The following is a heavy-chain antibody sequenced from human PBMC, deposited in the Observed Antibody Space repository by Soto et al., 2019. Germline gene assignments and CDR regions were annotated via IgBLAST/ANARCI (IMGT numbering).Heavy chain of an antibody. CDR3: ARGRGGWFINQLLNAFDI. D-gene: IGHD2-2*01. CDR1: GGSISSYY. CDR2: IYYSGST. J-gene: IGHJ3*02. Sequence: QVQLQESGPGLVKPSETLSLTCTVSGGSISSYYWSWIRQPPGKGLEWIGYIYYSGSTNYNPSLKSRFTLSVDTSKHQFSLKLSSVTAADTAVYYCARGRGGWFINQLLNAFDIWGQGTMVTVSS. V-gene: IGHV4-59*01.